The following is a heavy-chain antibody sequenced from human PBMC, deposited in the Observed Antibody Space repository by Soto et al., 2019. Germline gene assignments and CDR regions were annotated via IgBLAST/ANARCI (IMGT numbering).Heavy chain of an antibody. CDR1: GFTFSSDA. CDR2: ISGSGGST. Sequence: PGGSLRLSCAASGFTFSSDAMSWVRQAPGKGLEWGSAISGSGGSTYYADAVRARFTISRDNSKNTMYLQMNSLRAEDTAVYYCAKEGPGYSSGWYFDYWGQGT. V-gene: IGHV3-23*01. J-gene: IGHJ4*02. CDR3: AKEGPGYSSGWYFDY. D-gene: IGHD6-19*01.